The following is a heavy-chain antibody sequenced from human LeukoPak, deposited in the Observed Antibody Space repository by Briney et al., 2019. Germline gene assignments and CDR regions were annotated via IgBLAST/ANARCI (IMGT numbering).Heavy chain of an antibody. D-gene: IGHD3-16*01. CDR2: IYYSGST. CDR1: GGSISSYY. Sequence: SETLSLTCTVSGGSISSYYWSWIRQPPGKGLEWIGYIYYSGSTNYNPSLKSRVTISVDTSKNQFSLKLSSVTAADTAVYYCARSDGGYYFDYWGQGTLVTVSS. V-gene: IGHV4-59*08. J-gene: IGHJ4*02. CDR3: ARSDGGYYFDY.